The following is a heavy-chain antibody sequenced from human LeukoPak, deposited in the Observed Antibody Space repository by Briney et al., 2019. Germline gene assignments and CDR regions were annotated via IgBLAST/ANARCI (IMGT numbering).Heavy chain of an antibody. CDR3: AKDRNDHADRAMLDC. Sequence: GGSLRLSCAASGFTFSSYAMSWVRQAPGKGLEWVSTISGDGRTTYYADSVKGRFTMFRDNSKNTLYLQMNSLRAEDTAVYYCAKDRNDHADRAMLDCWGQGALVTVSS. D-gene: IGHD5-18*01. CDR1: GFTFSSYA. J-gene: IGHJ4*02. V-gene: IGHV3-23*01. CDR2: ISGDGRTT.